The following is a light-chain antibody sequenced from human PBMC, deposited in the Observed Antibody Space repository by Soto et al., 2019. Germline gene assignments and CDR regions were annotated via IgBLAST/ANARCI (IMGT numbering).Light chain of an antibody. J-gene: IGKJ5*01. CDR3: QQYGSSPIT. CDR1: YSVSNN. V-gene: IGKV3-20*01. Sequence: EVVMPQSPAPLSVSSGERATLSCRASYSVSNNLAWYQQKPGQTPRLLIYRASTRATGIAVRFSGSGSGTDFTLTISRLEPEDFAVYYCQQYGSSPITFGQGSRLEIK. CDR2: RAS.